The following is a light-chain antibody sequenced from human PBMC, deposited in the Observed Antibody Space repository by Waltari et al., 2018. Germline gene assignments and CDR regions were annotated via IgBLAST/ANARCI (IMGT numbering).Light chain of an antibody. J-gene: IGLJ1*01. V-gene: IGLV2-14*01. CDR1: TSDVGGYNY. CDR3: SSYRRGNTLV. Sequence: QSALTQPASVSGSPGQSITISCTGTTSDVGGYNYVSWYQQHPGKAPKLMIYEVSNRPSGVSNRFSGSKPGNTAALTISGLQAEDEADYYCSSYRRGNTLVFGIGTQVTVL. CDR2: EVS.